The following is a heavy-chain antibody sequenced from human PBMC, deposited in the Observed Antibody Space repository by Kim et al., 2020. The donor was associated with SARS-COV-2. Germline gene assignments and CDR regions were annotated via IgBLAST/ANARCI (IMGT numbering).Heavy chain of an antibody. Sequence: SVKVSCKASGFTFTSSAVQWVRQARGQRLEWIGWIVVGSGNTNYAQKFQERVTITRDMSTSTAYMELSSLRSEDTAVYYCAYRSTSWRFGAFDIWGQGTMVTVSS. V-gene: IGHV1-58*01. J-gene: IGHJ3*02. CDR1: GFTFTSSA. CDR2: IVVGSGNT. D-gene: IGHD2-2*01. CDR3: AYRSTSWRFGAFDI.